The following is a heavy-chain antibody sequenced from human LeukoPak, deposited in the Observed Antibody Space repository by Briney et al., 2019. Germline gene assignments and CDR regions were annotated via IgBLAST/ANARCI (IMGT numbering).Heavy chain of an antibody. Sequence: PAGSLRLSCAASEFTFSSYAMHWVRQAPGKGLEWVAVISYDGRNKYYADSVKGRFTISRDNSKNTLYLQMNSLRAEDTAVYYCARDREWSRVYQYMDVWGKGTTVTVSS. D-gene: IGHD6-19*01. V-gene: IGHV3-30*04. CDR2: ISYDGRNK. J-gene: IGHJ6*04. CDR1: EFTFSSYA. CDR3: ARDREWSRVYQYMDV.